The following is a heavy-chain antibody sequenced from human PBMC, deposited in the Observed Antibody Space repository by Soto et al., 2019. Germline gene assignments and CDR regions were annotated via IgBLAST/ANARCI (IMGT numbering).Heavy chain of an antibody. D-gene: IGHD4-17*01. CDR3: ARTPVKTYYYYYGMDV. CDR1: GYSFTSYW. CDR2: IDPSDSYT. V-gene: IGHV5-10-1*01. J-gene: IGHJ6*02. Sequence: GEPLKISCKGSGYSFTSYWISWVRQMPGKGLEWMGRIDPSDSYTNYSPSFQGHVTISADKSISTAYLQWSSLKASDTAMYYCARTPVKTYYYYYGMDVWGQGTTVTVSS.